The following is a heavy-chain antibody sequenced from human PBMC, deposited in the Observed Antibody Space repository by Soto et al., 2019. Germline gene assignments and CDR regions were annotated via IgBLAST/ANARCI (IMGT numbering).Heavy chain of an antibody. J-gene: IGHJ6*02. D-gene: IGHD6-19*01. CDR2: ISYDGRNK. V-gene: IGHV3-30*18. CDR3: VKDGSSGWPYFYDMDV. CDR1: GFTFSSYG. Sequence: GSLRLSCAASGFTFSSYGMHWVRQAPGKGLEWVAVISYDGRNKYYADAVKGRFTISRDNSKNTLYLQMSSLRAEDTAVYYCVKDGSSGWPYFYDMDVWGQGTTVTVSS.